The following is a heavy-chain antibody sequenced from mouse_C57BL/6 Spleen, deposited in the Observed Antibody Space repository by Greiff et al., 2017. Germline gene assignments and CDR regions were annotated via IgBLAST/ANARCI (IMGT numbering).Heavy chain of an antibody. J-gene: IGHJ4*01. V-gene: IGHV14-1*01. Sequence: VQLQQSGAELVRPGASVKLSCTASGFNIKDYYMHWVKQRPEQGLEWIGRIDPEGGDTEYAPKFQGKATMTADTSSNTAYLQLSSLTSEDTAVYYCTSSDLNDYYGSSPYAMDYWGQGTSVTVSS. CDR2: IDPEGGDT. D-gene: IGHD1-1*01. CDR3: TSSDLNDYYGSSPYAMDY. CDR1: GFNIKDYY.